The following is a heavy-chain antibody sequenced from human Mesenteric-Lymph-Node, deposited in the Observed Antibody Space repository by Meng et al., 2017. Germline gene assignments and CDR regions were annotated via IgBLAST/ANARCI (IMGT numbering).Heavy chain of an antibody. CDR2: IGAYNGNT. V-gene: IGHV1-18*01. CDR1: GYTFTSYG. Sequence: QVPPVQSGAEVKKPGASVKVSCKASGYTFTSYGFSWVRQAPGQGLEWMGWIGAYNGNTNYALKFQGRVTLTTDTSTSTAYMELRSLRSDDTAVYYCARATTPDYWGQGTLVTVSS. D-gene: IGHD1-1*01. CDR3: ARATTPDY. J-gene: IGHJ4*02.